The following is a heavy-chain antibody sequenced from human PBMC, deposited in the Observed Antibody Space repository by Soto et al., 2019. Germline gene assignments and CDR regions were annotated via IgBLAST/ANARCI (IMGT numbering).Heavy chain of an antibody. V-gene: IGHV4-59*01. CDR2: IYYSGST. Sequence: SETLSLTCTVSGGSISSYYWSWIRQPPGKGLEWIGYIYYSGSTNYNPSLKSRVTISVDTSKNQFSLKLSSVTAADTAVYYCARDGGTTVVSRAFDMWGQGTMVTVSS. CDR1: GGSISSYY. D-gene: IGHD4-17*01. J-gene: IGHJ3*02. CDR3: ARDGGTTVVSRAFDM.